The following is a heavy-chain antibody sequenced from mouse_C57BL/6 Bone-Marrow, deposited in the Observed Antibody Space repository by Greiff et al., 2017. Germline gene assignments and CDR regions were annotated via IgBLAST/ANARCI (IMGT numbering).Heavy chain of an antibody. CDR3: TTPYDPFAY. CDR2: IDPENGDT. D-gene: IGHD2-3*01. Sequence: EVQLQQSGAELVRPGASVKLSCTASGFNIKDDYMPWVKQRPEQGLEWIGWIDPENGDTEYASKFQGKATITADTSSNTAYLQLSSLTSEDTAVYYCTTPYDPFAYWGQGTLVTVSA. J-gene: IGHJ3*01. CDR1: GFNIKDDY. V-gene: IGHV14-4*01.